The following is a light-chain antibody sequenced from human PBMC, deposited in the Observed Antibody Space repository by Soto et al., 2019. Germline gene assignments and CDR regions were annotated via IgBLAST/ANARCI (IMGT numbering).Light chain of an antibody. Sequence: EIVLTQSPATLSLSPGERATLSCRASQSVSSYLAWYQQKPGQAPRLLFYDASKRATGIPARFSGSGSGTDFTLTISNLEPEDFAVYYCQQRGNWPRTFGQGTKVEIK. V-gene: IGKV3-11*01. CDR2: DAS. CDR1: QSVSSY. J-gene: IGKJ1*01. CDR3: QQRGNWPRT.